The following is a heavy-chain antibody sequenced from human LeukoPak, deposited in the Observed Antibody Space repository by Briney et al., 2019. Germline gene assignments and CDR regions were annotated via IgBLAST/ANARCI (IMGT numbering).Heavy chain of an antibody. CDR1: GGSISSSSYY. Sequence: ASETLSLTCTVSGGSISSSSYYWGWIRQPPGKGLEWIGSIYYSGSTYYNPSLKSRVTISVDTSKNQFSLKLSSVTAADTAVYYCARVNRPGDAFDIWGQGTMVTVSS. J-gene: IGHJ3*02. CDR3: ARVNRPGDAFDI. CDR2: IYYSGST. D-gene: IGHD1-14*01. V-gene: IGHV4-39*01.